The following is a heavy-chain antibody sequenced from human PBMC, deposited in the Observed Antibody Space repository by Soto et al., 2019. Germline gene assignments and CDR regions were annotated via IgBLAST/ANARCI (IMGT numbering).Heavy chain of an antibody. D-gene: IGHD3-16*01. Sequence: QVQLQESGPGLVKASETLSLTCSVSGGSISSFYWSWIRQPPGKGLEWIGFMSNSGSSNYNPSLTSRVPPSPAPPNTQISLKLSSVTAADTAVYYCARVQGGGDFDYWGQGTLVTVSS. J-gene: IGHJ4*02. CDR2: MSNSGSS. CDR1: GGSISSFY. V-gene: IGHV4-59*01. CDR3: ARVQGGGDFDY.